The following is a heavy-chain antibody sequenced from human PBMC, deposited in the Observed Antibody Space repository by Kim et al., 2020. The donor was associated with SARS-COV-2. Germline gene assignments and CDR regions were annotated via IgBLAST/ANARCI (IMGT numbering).Heavy chain of an antibody. CDR3: ARGYGSGSPYGMDV. Sequence: SETLSLTCAVSGGSISSGGYSWSWIRQPPGKGLEWIGYIYYSGSTYYNPSLKSRVTISVDRSKNQFSLKLSSVTAADTALYYFARGYGSGSPYGMDVWG. J-gene: IGHJ6*02. CDR2: IYYSGST. CDR1: GGSISSGGYS. D-gene: IGHD3-10*01. V-gene: IGHV4-30-2*01.